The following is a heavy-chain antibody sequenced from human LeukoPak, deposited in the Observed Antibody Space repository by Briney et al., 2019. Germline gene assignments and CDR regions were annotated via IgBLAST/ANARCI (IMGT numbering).Heavy chain of an antibody. CDR3: ARDRGGYDFWSGYFTSYNWFDP. J-gene: IGHJ5*02. Sequence: ASVKVSCKASGYTFTSYGISWVRQAPGQGLEWMGWISAYNGNTNYAQKLQGRVTMTTDTSTSTAYMELRSLRPDDTAVYYCARDRGGYDFWSGYFTSYNWFDPWGQGTLVTVSS. CDR1: GYTFTSYG. CDR2: ISAYNGNT. D-gene: IGHD3-3*01. V-gene: IGHV1-18*01.